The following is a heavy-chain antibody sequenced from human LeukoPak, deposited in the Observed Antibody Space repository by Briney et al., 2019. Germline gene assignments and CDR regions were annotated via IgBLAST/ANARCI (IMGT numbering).Heavy chain of an antibody. J-gene: IGHJ4*02. V-gene: IGHV3-53*04. Sequence: GGSLRLSCVASGFTFSKYTMSWVRQAPGKGLEWVSVIYSGGSTYYADSVKGRFTISRHNSKNTLYLQMNSLRAEDTAVYYCARGVSAWLSYYFDYWGQGTLVTVSS. CDR3: ARGVSAWLSYYFDY. CDR1: GFTFSKYT. D-gene: IGHD3-16*02. CDR2: IYSGGST.